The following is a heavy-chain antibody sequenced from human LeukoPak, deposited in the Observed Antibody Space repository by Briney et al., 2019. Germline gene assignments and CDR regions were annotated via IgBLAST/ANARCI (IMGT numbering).Heavy chain of an antibody. CDR3: ARGETVMITFGGVIVASSFDY. CDR2: INHSGST. V-gene: IGHV4-34*01. CDR1: GGSFSGYY. D-gene: IGHD3-16*02. Sequence: SETLSLTCAVYGGSFSGYYWSWIRQPPGKGLEWIGEINHSGSTNYNPSLKSRVAISVDTSKNQFSLKLSSVTAADTAVYYCARGETVMITFGGVIVASSFDYWGQGTLSPSPQ. J-gene: IGHJ4*02.